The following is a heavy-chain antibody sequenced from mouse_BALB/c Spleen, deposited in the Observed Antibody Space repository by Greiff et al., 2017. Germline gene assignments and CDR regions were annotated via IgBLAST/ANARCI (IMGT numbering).Heavy chain of an antibody. CDR1: GFTFSSFG. Sequence: EVKLVESGGGLVQPGGSRKLSCAASGFTFSSFGMHWVRQAPEKGLEWVAYISSGSSTIYYADTVKGRFTISRDNPKNTLFLQMTSLRSEDTAMYYCARSRWLGAMDYWGQGTSVTVSS. V-gene: IGHV5-17*02. CDR3: ARSRWLGAMDY. D-gene: IGHD2-3*01. CDR2: ISSGSSTI. J-gene: IGHJ4*01.